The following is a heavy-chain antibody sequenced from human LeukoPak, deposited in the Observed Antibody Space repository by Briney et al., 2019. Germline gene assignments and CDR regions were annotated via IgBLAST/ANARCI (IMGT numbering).Heavy chain of an antibody. CDR1: GGSFNGSSYY. CDR2: ISYSGFT. V-gene: IGHV4-39*01. Sequence: SETLSLTCTVSGGSFNGSSYYWDWIRQPPWRGLKWIGGISYSGFTQYNPSFKSRVTMSVDTSKSQISLRLTSMTATDTSMYYCARRPVTTYSNYGFPDYWGRGTLVTVSS. CDR3: ARRPVTTYSNYGFPDY. D-gene: IGHD4-11*01. J-gene: IGHJ4*02.